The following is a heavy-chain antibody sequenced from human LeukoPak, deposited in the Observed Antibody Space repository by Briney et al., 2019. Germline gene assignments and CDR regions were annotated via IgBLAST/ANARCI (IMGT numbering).Heavy chain of an antibody. CDR1: GFTFSDYY. J-gene: IGHJ6*03. Sequence: GGSLRLSCAASGFTFSDYYMSWIRQAPGKGLEWVSYISSSGSTIYYADSVKGRFTISRDNAKNSLYLQMNSLRAEDTAVYYCARENTVTTIIHYYYYMDVWGKGTTVTISS. D-gene: IGHD4-11*01. CDR2: ISSSGSTI. CDR3: ARENTVTTIIHYYYYMDV. V-gene: IGHV3-11*04.